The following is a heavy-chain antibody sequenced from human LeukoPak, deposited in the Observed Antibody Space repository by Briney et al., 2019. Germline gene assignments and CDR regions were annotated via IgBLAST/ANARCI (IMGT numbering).Heavy chain of an antibody. Sequence: GGSLRLSCAVSGIIFNDYWMNWVRQAPGKGLEWVANINQDGSVIHYVDSVKGRFTTSRDNARHSVYLQMNSLRVEDTAVYYCTTLPHKDSRGYHDYWGQGILVTVSS. CDR1: GIIFNDYW. CDR2: INQDGSVI. J-gene: IGHJ4*02. D-gene: IGHD3-22*01. CDR3: TTLPHKDSRGYHDY. V-gene: IGHV3-7*01.